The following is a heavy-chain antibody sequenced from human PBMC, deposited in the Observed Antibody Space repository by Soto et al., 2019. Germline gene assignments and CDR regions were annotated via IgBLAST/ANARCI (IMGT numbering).Heavy chain of an antibody. D-gene: IGHD1-26*01. CDR3: AYGGSCDY. V-gene: IGHV3-48*03. Sequence: EVQLVESGGGLVQPGGSLRLSCAASGFSFNTYEMNWVRQAPGKGLVWVSYISSSGSTIYYADSVKGRFTVSRDNGKNSLYLQMNSLRAEDTAVYYCAYGGSCDYWGQGTQVTVSS. CDR2: ISSSGSTI. CDR1: GFSFNTYE. J-gene: IGHJ4*02.